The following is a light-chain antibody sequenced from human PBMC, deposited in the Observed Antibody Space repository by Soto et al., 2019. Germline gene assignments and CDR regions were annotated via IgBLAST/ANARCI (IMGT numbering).Light chain of an antibody. J-gene: IGLJ2*01. CDR3: SSYTSSSTLVV. V-gene: IGLV2-14*01. Sequence: QSALTQPSSVSGSPGQSVTISCTGTDSDVGTYNYVSWYQQHPGKAPKLMIYEVSNRPSGVSNRFSGSKSGNTASLTISGLQAEDEADYYCSSYTSSSTLVVFGGGTKVTFL. CDR2: EVS. CDR1: DSDVGTYNY.